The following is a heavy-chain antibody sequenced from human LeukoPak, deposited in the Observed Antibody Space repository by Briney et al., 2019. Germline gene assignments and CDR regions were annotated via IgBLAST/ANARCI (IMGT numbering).Heavy chain of an antibody. CDR3: ARDLMFIVDY. Sequence: PGMSLRLSCAASGFTFSSFARHWVRQAPGKGLEWVATISGDGNIQYYADSVKGRFTISRDSSKNTLFLQLNRLRAEDSAVYYCARDLMFIVDYWGQGTLVTVSS. J-gene: IGHJ4*02. CDR1: GFTFSSFA. V-gene: IGHV3-30-3*01. CDR2: ISGDGNIQ. D-gene: IGHD1-26*01.